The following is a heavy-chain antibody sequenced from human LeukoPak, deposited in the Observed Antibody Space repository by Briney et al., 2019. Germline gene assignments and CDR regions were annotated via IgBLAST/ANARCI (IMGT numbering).Heavy chain of an antibody. J-gene: IGHJ4*02. Sequence: PGGSLRLSCAASGFTFDDYAMHWVRQAPGKGLEWVSLITWDGDSTYYADSVKGRFTISRDNTKNYLYLQMNSLRAADTALYYCAKGTSSGHEFHSWAQGTRVTVSS. CDR3: AKGTSSGHEFHS. V-gene: IGHV3-43D*03. CDR1: GFTFDDYA. D-gene: IGHD6-25*01. CDR2: ITWDGDST.